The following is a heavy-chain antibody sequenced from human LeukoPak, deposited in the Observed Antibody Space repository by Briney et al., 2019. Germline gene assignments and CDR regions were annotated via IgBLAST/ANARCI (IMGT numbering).Heavy chain of an antibody. V-gene: IGHV4-31*03. J-gene: IGHJ5*02. CDR2: IYYSGST. CDR1: GGSISSGGYY. CDR3: ARWARGESSSWYRNNWFDP. Sequence: SQTLSLTCTVSGGSISSGGYYWSWIRQHPGKGLEWVGYIYYSGSTYYDPSLKSRVTISVDTSKNQFSLKLSSVTAADTAVYYCARWARGESSSWYRNNWFDPWGQRTLVTVSS. D-gene: IGHD6-13*01.